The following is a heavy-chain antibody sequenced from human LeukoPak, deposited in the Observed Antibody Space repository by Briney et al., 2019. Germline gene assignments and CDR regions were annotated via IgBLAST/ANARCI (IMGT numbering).Heavy chain of an antibody. J-gene: IGHJ4*02. CDR3: ARDPLFGRLFDY. V-gene: IGHV3-30-3*01. CDR1: GFTFSTYA. Sequence: PGGSLRLSCAASGFTFSTYAMHWVRQAPGKGLEWVAVISYDGSNKYYADSVKGRFTVSRDNSKNALYLQMNSLRAEDTAVYYCARDPLFGRLFDYWGQGTLVTVSS. D-gene: IGHD3-22*01. CDR2: ISYDGSNK.